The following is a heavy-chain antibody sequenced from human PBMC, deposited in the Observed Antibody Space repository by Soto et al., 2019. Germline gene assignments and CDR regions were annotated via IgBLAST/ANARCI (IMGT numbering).Heavy chain of an antibody. Sequence: GGSLRLSCAASGFTFSSYGMHWVRQAPGKGLEWVAVISYDGSNKYYADSVKGRFTISRDNSKNTLYLQMNSLRAEDTAVYYCAKVPGRYSSGWLGAFDIWGQGTMVTVSS. CDR1: GFTFSSYG. V-gene: IGHV3-30*18. D-gene: IGHD6-19*01. J-gene: IGHJ3*02. CDR2: ISYDGSNK. CDR3: AKVPGRYSSGWLGAFDI.